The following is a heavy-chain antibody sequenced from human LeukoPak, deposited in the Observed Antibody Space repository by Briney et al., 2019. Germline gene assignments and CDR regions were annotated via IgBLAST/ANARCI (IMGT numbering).Heavy chain of an antibody. CDR1: GYPFTRWE. CDR2: VHPDNSNT. Sequence: GASVKVSCNTSGYPFTRWEINWGRQAAVQGHELLGCVHPDNSNTYYAQRFRGRVSMSRDSSTTTAYMELSGLRSNDKDVYFCATGPCNDPWGQGTLVTVSS. CDR3: ATGPCNDP. J-gene: IGHJ5*02. V-gene: IGHV1-8*01.